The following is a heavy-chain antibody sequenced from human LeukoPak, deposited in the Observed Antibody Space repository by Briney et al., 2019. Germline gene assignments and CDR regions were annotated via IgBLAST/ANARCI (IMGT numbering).Heavy chain of an antibody. Sequence: GGSLRLSCAASGFTVSSHYMSWFRQALGMGLEWVSAIYTDGSTYYTDSVKGRFTISRDNFKNTLFLQMNTLRAEDTAVYYCARAGQEWFGELGFDYWGQGTLVPVSS. D-gene: IGHD3-10*01. V-gene: IGHV3-53*01. CDR2: IYTDGST. CDR1: GFTVSSHY. CDR3: ARAGQEWFGELGFDY. J-gene: IGHJ4*02.